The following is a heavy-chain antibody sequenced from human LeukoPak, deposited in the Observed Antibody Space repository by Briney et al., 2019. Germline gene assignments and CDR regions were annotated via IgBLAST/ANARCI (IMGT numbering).Heavy chain of an antibody. CDR2: IYHSGST. CDR1: GGSISSGGYY. J-gene: IGHJ3*02. CDR3: ARVVDFWNRPDAFDI. V-gene: IGHV4-30-2*01. D-gene: IGHD3-3*01. Sequence: SETLSLTCTVSGGSISSGGYYWSWIRQPPGKGLEWIGYIYHSGSTYYNPSLESRVTISVDRSKNQFSLKLSSVTAADTAVYYCARVVDFWNRPDAFDIWGQGTMVTVSS.